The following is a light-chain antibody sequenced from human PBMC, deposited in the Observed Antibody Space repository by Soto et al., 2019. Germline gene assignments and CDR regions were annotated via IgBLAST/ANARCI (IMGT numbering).Light chain of an antibody. CDR3: SSYTRSSTLVV. CDR2: EVS. J-gene: IGLJ1*01. Sequence: QSVLTQPASVSGSPGQSITISCTGTSSDVGGYNYVSWYQQHPGKAPKLMIYEVSNRPSGVSNRFSGSKSGNTASLTISGLQAEDEADYYCSSYTRSSTLVVFGTGTKV. CDR1: SSDVGGYNY. V-gene: IGLV2-14*01.